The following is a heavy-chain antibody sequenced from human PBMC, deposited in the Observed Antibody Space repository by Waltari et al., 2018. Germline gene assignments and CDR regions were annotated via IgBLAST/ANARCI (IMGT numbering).Heavy chain of an antibody. CDR2: IHPIGRT. D-gene: IGHD2-15*01. V-gene: IGHV4-4*02. CDR1: GDSVSSTYL. J-gene: IGHJ4*02. Sequence: QLQLLESGPGLVKPSRTLSLTCTVSGDSVSSTYLWNWVRQSRENGLEWIGQIHPIGRTNYNPSLESRVTVSIDMSNNQFSLKLTSATAADTAVYYCARDRGRGLYLDSWGQGTPVTVSP. CDR3: ARDRGRGLYLDS.